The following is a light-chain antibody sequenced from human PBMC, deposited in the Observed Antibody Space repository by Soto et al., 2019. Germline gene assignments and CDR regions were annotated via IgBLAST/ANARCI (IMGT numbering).Light chain of an antibody. J-gene: IGKJ1*01. CDR3: QQSYSTPRT. V-gene: IGKV1-39*01. Sequence: DLQMTQSPSSLSASVGDRVTITCRANQSISSYLNWYQQKPGKAPKLLIYAASSLQSGVPSRFSGSGSGTDFTLTISSLQPEDFATYYCQQSYSTPRTFGQGTKVEIK. CDR2: AAS. CDR1: QSISSY.